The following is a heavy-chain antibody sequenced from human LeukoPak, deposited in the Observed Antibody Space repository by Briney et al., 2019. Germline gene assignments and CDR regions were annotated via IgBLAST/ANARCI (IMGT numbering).Heavy chain of an antibody. CDR2: IKQDGSEK. V-gene: IGHV3-7*05. CDR3: AGGSGWLIDS. Sequence: GGPLRLSCAASGFSFSNYWMSWVRQAPGKRLEGVANIKQDGSEKYYVDSVKGRFTISRDNAKNSLYLQTNSLTAEDTAVYYCAGGSGWLIDSWGQGTLVTVSS. D-gene: IGHD6-19*01. CDR1: GFSFSNYW. J-gene: IGHJ4*02.